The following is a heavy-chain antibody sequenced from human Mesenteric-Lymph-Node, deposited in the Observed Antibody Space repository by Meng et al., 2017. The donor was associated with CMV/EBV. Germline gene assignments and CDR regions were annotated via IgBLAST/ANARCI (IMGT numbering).Heavy chain of an antibody. V-gene: IGHV1-69*06. CDR3: ARTHYGSGSYYSDY. CDR1: GGTFRSYA. J-gene: IGHJ4*02. Sequence: SGGTFRSYAINWVRQAPGQGLEWMGGIIPIFGTPKYAQKFQGRVTITADKSTSTAYMELSSLRSEDTAVYYCARTHYGSGSYYSDYWGQGTLVTVSS. D-gene: IGHD3-10*01. CDR2: IIPIFGTP.